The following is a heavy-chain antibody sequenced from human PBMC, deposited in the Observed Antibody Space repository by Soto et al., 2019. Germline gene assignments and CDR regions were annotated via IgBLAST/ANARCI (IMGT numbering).Heavy chain of an antibody. Sequence: EVHLLESGGNLVQPGGSLRLSCAASGFTFSSYAMSWVRQAPGKGLEWVSAISGSGSSTFYADSVKGRFTISRDNSKNTGYLQMNSLRAEDTPVYYCATPYLLYAFDIWGQGTMVTVSS. CDR3: ATPYLLYAFDI. V-gene: IGHV3-23*01. CDR2: ISGSGSST. CDR1: GFTFSSYA. J-gene: IGHJ3*02. D-gene: IGHD2-15*01.